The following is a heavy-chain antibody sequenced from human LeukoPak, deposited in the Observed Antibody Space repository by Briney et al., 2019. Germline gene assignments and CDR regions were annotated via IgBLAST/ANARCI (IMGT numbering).Heavy chain of an antibody. CDR1: GGTFISYA. CDR3: AREGRSGWTDGDLKFDY. Sequence: ASVKVSCKGSGGTFISYAISWVRQAPGQGREWRGGIIAIFGTVNYAQKFQGRVTITADESTSTAYMELSSLRSEDTAVYYCAREGRSGWTDGDLKFDYWGQGTLVTVSS. V-gene: IGHV1-69*13. CDR2: IIAIFGTV. D-gene: IGHD6-19*01. J-gene: IGHJ4*02.